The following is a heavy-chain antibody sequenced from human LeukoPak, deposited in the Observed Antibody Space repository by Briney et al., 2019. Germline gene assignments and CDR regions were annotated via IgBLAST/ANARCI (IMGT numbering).Heavy chain of an antibody. CDR1: GFPFSNYG. D-gene: IGHD3-16*01. CDR2: ISGSGGSM. V-gene: IGHV3-23*01. Sequence: GGSLRLSCAASGFPFSNYGMNWVRQAPGKGLEWVSVISGSGGSMYYADSVKGRFTISRDSSKNTLNLQMNSLRAEGTAVYYCVKVLYVGRGSRIDYWGQGTLVTVSS. J-gene: IGHJ4*02. CDR3: VKVLYVGRGSRIDY.